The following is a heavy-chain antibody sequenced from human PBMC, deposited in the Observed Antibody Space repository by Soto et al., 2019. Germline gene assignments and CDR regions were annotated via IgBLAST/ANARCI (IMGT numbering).Heavy chain of an antibody. CDR3: ARERIAAAGTADY. V-gene: IGHV4-4*02. Sequence: SETLSLTCAVSGGSISSSNWWSWFLQPPVKGLDLIGEIYHSGSTNYNPSLKSRVTISLDNSKNHFSLKLISLTAAYTALYYCARERIAAAGTADYWGQGTLLTVSS. J-gene: IGHJ4*02. CDR1: GGSISSSNW. D-gene: IGHD6-13*01. CDR2: IYHSGST.